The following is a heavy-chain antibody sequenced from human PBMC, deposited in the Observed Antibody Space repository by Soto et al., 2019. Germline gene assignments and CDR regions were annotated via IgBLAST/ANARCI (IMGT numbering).Heavy chain of an antibody. CDR3: ARPAFGDYWYFDL. D-gene: IGHD4-17*01. J-gene: IGHJ2*01. V-gene: IGHV1-69*08. CDR2: IIPALGTA. Sequence: QDQLVQSGAEVKKPGSSVKVSCKDSGGTFSSPTFSWVRQAPGQGLEWMGRIIPALGTATYAQKFQGRVTIAADESATTVYMELNSLRSEDTALYYCARPAFGDYWYFDLWGRGTLVTVSS. CDR1: GGTFSSPT.